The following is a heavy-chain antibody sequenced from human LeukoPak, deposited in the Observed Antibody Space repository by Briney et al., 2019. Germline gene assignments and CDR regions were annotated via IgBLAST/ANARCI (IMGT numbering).Heavy chain of an antibody. CDR1: GFNFNYAW. V-gene: IGHV3-15*01. J-gene: IGHJ4*02. CDR3: TTGFYGSERH. Sequence: PGGSLRLSCAAPGFNFNYAWMSWVRQAPGKGLEWVGRIKSKTDGGTTDYGAPVKGRFTISRDDSKNTVYLQMNTLKTEDTAVYFCTTGFYGSERHWGQGTLVTVSS. D-gene: IGHD3-10*01. CDR2: IKSKTDGGTT.